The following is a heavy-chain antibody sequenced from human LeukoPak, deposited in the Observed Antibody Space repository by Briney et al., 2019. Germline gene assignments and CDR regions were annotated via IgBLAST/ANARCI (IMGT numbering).Heavy chain of an antibody. Sequence: PGGSLRLSCAASGFTFSTYSMNWGRQAPGKGLEWVSSISSTSSYIYYADSVKGRFTISRDNAQKSLYLQMNSLRAEDTAVYYCARVGYSSGWYFDYWGQGTLVTVSS. CDR1: GFTFSTYS. CDR2: ISSTSSYI. J-gene: IGHJ4*02. V-gene: IGHV3-21*01. CDR3: ARVGYSSGWYFDY. D-gene: IGHD6-19*01.